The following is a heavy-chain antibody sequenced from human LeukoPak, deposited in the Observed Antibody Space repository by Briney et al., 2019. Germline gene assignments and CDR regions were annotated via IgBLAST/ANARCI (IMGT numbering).Heavy chain of an antibody. CDR1: GYTFTSYG. Sequence: GASVKVSCKASGYTFTSYGISWVRQAPGQGLEWMGWISAYNGNTNYAQKLQGRVTMTTDTSTSTAYMELRSLRSDDTAVYYCARTHKPYYYDSSGYYVLGYWGQGTLVTVSS. CDR2: ISAYNGNT. D-gene: IGHD3-22*01. CDR3: ARTHKPYYYDSSGYYVLGY. V-gene: IGHV1-18*01. J-gene: IGHJ4*02.